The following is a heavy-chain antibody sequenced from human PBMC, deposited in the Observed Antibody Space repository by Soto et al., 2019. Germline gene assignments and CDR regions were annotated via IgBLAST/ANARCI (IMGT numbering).Heavy chain of an antibody. V-gene: IGHV3-30-3*01. CDR2: ISYDGSNK. CDR3: ARDFLRFLEWLSLAYYYYGMDV. D-gene: IGHD3-3*01. CDR1: GFTFSSYA. Sequence: VGSLRLSCAASGFTFSSYAMHWVRQAPGKGLEWVAVISYDGSNKYYADSVKGRFTISRDNSKNTLYLQMNSLRAEDTAVYYCARDFLRFLEWLSLAYYYYGMDVWGQGTTVTVLL. J-gene: IGHJ6*02.